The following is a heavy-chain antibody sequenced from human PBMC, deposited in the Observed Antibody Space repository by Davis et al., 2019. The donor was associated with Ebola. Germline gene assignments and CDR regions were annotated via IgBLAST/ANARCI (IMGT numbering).Heavy chain of an antibody. CDR3: ARKPARWENWFDP. D-gene: IGHD1-26*01. Sequence: MPSETLSLTCTVSGDSISSSYWSWIRQPPGKGLEWIGYIYYSESTNYNPSLKSRVTISVDTSKNQFSLKLSSVTAADTAVYYCARKPARWENWFDPWGQGTLVSVSS. V-gene: IGHV4-59*12. CDR2: IYYSEST. CDR1: GDSISSSY. J-gene: IGHJ5*02.